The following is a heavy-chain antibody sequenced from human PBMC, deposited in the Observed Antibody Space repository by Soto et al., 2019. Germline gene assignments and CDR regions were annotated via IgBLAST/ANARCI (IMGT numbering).Heavy chain of an antibody. D-gene: IGHD1-26*01. CDR1: GYTFTGHY. CDR3: GRDLMLSVGARRFDH. CDR2: INSITGGT. J-gene: IGHJ4*02. V-gene: IGHV1-2*02. Sequence: ASVTVSCKASGYTFTGHYLHWVRQAPGRGHERMGWINSITGGTNFAQKFQGRVTMTSDTSIRTVYLELSSLRSDDTAVYYCGRDLMLSVGARRFDHWGQGTQVAVSS.